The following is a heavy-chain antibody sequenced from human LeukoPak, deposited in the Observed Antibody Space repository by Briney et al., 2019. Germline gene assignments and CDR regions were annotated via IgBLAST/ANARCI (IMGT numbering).Heavy chain of an antibody. CDR1: GGSISSGSYY. J-gene: IGHJ4*02. V-gene: IGHV4-61*02. CDR2: IYTSGST. Sequence: PSQTLSLTCTVPGGSISSGSYYWGWIRQPGGKGLERIGRIYTSGSTNYNPSRKSRVTISVATSKTQFSLKLTSVTAADTAVYYCARTPILMDSSPVAGWGQGTLVTVSS. CDR3: ARTPILMDSSPVAG. D-gene: IGHD2-8*01.